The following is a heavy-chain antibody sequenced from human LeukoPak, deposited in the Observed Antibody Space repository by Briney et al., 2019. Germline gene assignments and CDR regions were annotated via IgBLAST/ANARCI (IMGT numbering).Heavy chain of an antibody. V-gene: IGHV3-53*01. J-gene: IGHJ6*03. Sequence: GGSLRLSCAASGFSVVSYYMTWVRQAPGKGLEWVSVIYSGGAAFYTDSVKGRFTISRDGSKKTVYLQMNSLRAEDTAVYYCARDYDFWSGPHYYYYMDVWGKGTTVTVSS. CDR1: GFSVVSYY. CDR3: ARDYDFWSGPHYYYYMDV. CDR2: IYSGGAA. D-gene: IGHD3-3*01.